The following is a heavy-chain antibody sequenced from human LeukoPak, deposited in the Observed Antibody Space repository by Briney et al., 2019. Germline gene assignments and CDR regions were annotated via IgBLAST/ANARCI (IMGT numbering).Heavy chain of an antibody. V-gene: IGHV1-2*02. J-gene: IGHJ4*02. CDR3: ARVPKATPGHFDY. CDR2: INPNSGGT. Sequence: ASVKVSCKASGYTFTGYYMHWVRQAPGQGLEWMGWINPNSGGTNYAQKFQGRVTMTRDTSISTAYMELSRLRSDDTAVYYCARVPKATPGHFDYWGQGTLVTVSP. CDR1: GYTFTGYY.